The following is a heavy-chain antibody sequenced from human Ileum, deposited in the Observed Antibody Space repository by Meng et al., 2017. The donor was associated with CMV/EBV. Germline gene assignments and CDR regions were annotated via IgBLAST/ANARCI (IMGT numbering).Heavy chain of an antibody. CDR3: ARGQDNYKGGVH. CDR1: DASFSDFY. Sequence: QLWGAGLLKPSETLSLTCDVYDASFSDFYWSWTRHLPGKGLEWIGEIHPSGSTHYNPSLESRVSISVHMSNNQFSLKVSSVTAADTAVYYCARGQDNYKGGVHWGQGALVTVSS. CDR2: IHPSGST. J-gene: IGHJ4*02. V-gene: IGHV4-34*01. D-gene: IGHD4-11*01.